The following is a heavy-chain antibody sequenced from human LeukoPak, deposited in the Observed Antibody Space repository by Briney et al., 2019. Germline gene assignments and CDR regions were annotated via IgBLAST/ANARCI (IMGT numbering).Heavy chain of an antibody. D-gene: IGHD2-2*01. V-gene: IGHV3-30*18. CDR3: AKGPLRGAAAAIDY. Sequence: GGSLRLSCAASGFTFNNYGMHWVRQAPGKGLGWVAVISYDGRNIHYPDSVKGRFTISRDISTDTLWLQMDSLRTEDTAVYYCAKGPLRGAAAAIDYWGQGTLVTVSS. CDR1: GFTFNNYG. J-gene: IGHJ4*02. CDR2: ISYDGRNI.